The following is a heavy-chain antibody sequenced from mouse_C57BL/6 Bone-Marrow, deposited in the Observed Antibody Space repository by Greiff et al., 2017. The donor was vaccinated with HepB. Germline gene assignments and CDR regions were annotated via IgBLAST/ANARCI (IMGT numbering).Heavy chain of an antibody. CDR1: GYSITSDY. Sequence: EVQGVESGPGLAKPSQTLSLTCSVTGYSITSDYWNGIRKFPGNKLEYMGYISYSGSTYYNPSLKSRISITRDTSKNQYYLQLNSVTTEDTATYYCARYSRWYFDVWGTGTTVTVSS. CDR3: ARYSRWYFDV. J-gene: IGHJ1*03. CDR2: ISYSGST. V-gene: IGHV3-8*01.